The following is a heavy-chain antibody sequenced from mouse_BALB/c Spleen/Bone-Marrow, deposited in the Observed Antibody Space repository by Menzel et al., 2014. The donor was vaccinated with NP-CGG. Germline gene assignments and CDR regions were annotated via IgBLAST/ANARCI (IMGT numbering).Heavy chain of an antibody. Sequence: EVQMQQSGPELVKPGASMKISCKASGYSFTGYTMNWVKQSHGKNLEWIGLINPYNGGTSYNQKFKGKATLTVDKSSSTAYMELLSLTSEDSAVYYCARGQLGLKYYAMDYWCQGTSVTVSS. V-gene: IGHV1-18*01. J-gene: IGHJ4*01. CDR3: ARGQLGLKYYAMDY. CDR2: INPYNGGT. CDR1: GYSFTGYT. D-gene: IGHD3-2*01.